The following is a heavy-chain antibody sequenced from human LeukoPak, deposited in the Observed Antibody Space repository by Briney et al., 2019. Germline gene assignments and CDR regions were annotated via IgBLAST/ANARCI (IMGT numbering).Heavy chain of an antibody. Sequence: GGSLRLSCAGSGFTFINYAMSWVRQAPGKGLEWVSSVGASGTNTFYADSVKGRFTISRDNSKNTLYLQMNSLRAEDTAVYYCARELRYDRPGMDVWGQGTTVTVSS. D-gene: IGHD3-3*01. V-gene: IGHV3-23*01. CDR3: ARELRYDRPGMDV. CDR1: GFTFINYA. CDR2: VGASGTNT. J-gene: IGHJ6*02.